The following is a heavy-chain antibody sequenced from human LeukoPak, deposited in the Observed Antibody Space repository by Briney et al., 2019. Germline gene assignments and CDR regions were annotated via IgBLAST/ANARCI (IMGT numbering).Heavy chain of an antibody. Sequence: GGSLRLSCAASVFTFSSYSMNWVRQAPGKGLEWVSSISSSSSYIYYADSVKGRFTISRDNAKNSLYLQMNSLRAEDTAVYYCAREYRSSTSCEEDYWGQGTLVTVSS. V-gene: IGHV3-21*01. D-gene: IGHD2-2*01. CDR3: AREYRSSTSCEEDY. CDR2: ISSSSSYI. CDR1: VFTFSSYS. J-gene: IGHJ4*02.